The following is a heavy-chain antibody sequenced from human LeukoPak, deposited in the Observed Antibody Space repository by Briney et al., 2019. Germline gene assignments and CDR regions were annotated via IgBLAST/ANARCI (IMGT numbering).Heavy chain of an antibody. V-gene: IGHV3-48*01. CDR1: GFTFSSYS. Sequence: PGGSLRLSCAASGFTFSSYSMNWVRQAPGKGLEWVSYISSSSSTIYYADSVKGRFTISRDNAKNSLYLQMNSLRAEDPAVYYCARVYDGYSYADYYYYGMDVWGQGTTVTVSS. CDR3: ARVYDGYSYADYYYYGMDV. CDR2: ISSSSSTI. J-gene: IGHJ6*02. D-gene: IGHD5-18*01.